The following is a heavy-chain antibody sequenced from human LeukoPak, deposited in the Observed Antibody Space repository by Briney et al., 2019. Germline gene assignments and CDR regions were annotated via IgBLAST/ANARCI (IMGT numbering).Heavy chain of an antibody. V-gene: IGHV4-59*11. CDR3: ARLAKCDGDCYSFDF. CDR2: IDYNGYT. Sequence: SETLSLTCAVSGDSISGHPWSWIRQPPGKGLDYIGFIDYNGYTNYNPSLKSRVTISAAPSKNQLSLNLNSVPSADAAVYYCARLAKCDGDCYSFDFWGQGILVAVSS. D-gene: IGHD2-21*02. J-gene: IGHJ4*02. CDR1: GDSISGHP.